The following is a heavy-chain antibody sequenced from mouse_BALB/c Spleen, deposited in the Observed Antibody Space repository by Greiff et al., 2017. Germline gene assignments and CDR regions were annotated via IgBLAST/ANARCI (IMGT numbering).Heavy chain of an antibody. J-gene: IGHJ4*01. D-gene: IGHD1-1*01. CDR3: ARKGTVEEGDY. V-gene: IGHV1-69*02. CDR1: GYTFTSYW. Sequence: QVQLQQPGAELVKPGASVKLSCKASGYTFTSYWMHWVKQRPGQGLEWIGEIDPSDSYTNYNQKFKGKATLTVDKSSSTAYMQLSSLTSEDSAVYYCARKGTVEEGDYWGQGTAVTVSA. CDR2: IDPSDSYT.